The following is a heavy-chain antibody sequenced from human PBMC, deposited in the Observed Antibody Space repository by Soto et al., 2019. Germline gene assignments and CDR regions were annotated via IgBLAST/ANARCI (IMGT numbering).Heavy chain of an antibody. Sequence: EVQMLESGGGLVQPGGSLRLSCAGSGLSFSMYAMSWVRQAPGKGLEWVSVISDSGGYTDYADSVRGRFTISRDNSKNTLYLRMSSLRAEDTAVYYCAKGMGSGRSSAFDYWGQGTLVTVSS. CDR2: ISDSGGYT. CDR3: AKGMGSGRSSAFDY. CDR1: GLSFSMYA. V-gene: IGHV3-23*01. D-gene: IGHD3-10*01. J-gene: IGHJ4*02.